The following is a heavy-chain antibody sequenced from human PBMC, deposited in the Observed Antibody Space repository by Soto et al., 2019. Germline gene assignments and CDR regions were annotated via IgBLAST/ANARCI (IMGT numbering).Heavy chain of an antibody. CDR3: AGGTVIFSGLKY. Sequence: QVQLVESGGGLVKPGGSLRLSCAASGFTFSDYYMSWIRQAPGKGLEWVSYISSSGTTIYYADSVKGRFTISRDNAKHSLSLQMNSLKAEDTAVYYCAGGTVIFSGLKYWGQGTLVTVSS. CDR1: GFTFSDYY. CDR2: ISSSGTTI. J-gene: IGHJ4*02. D-gene: IGHD4-17*01. V-gene: IGHV3-11*01.